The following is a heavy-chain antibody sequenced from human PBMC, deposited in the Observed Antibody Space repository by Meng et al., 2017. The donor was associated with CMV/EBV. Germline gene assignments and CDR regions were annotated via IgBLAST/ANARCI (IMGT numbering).Heavy chain of an antibody. CDR3: ANTVRPKWNYYGMDV. CDR1: GFTFSSYG. CDR2: IWYDGSNK. J-gene: IGHJ6*02. V-gene: IGHV3-33*06. Sequence: SCAASGFTFSSYGMHWVRQAPGKGLEWVAVIWYDGSNKYYADSVKGRFTISRDNSKNTLYLQMNSLRAEDTTVYYCANTVRPKWNYYGMDVWGQGTTVTVSS. D-gene: IGHD1-26*01.